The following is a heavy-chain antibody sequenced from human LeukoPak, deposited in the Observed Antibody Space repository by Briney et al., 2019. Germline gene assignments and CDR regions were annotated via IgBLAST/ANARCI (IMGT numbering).Heavy chain of an antibody. V-gene: IGHV1-18*01. CDR2: ISAYNGNT. CDR3: AREAPLPYPRFDP. Sequence: ASVKVTCKASVYTFTSYGISWVRQAPGQGLEWMGWISAYNGNTNYAQKLQGRVTMTTDTSTSTAYMELRSLRSDDTAVYYCAREAPLPYPRFDPWGQGTLVTVSS. J-gene: IGHJ5*02. CDR1: VYTFTSYG.